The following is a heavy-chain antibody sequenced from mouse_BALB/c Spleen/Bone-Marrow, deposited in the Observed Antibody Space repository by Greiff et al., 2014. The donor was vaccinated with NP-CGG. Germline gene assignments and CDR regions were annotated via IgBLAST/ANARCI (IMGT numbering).Heavy chain of an antibody. D-gene: IGHD2-4*01. Sequence: DVQLQQSGPGLVKPSQSLSLTCIVTGYSITRDYAWNWIRQFPGNKLEWMGYISYSGSTTYNPSLESRISITRDTSKNQFFLQLNSVTTEDTATYYGARSSSYDYDVGFAYWGQGTLVTVSA. J-gene: IGHJ3*01. CDR2: ISYSGST. CDR1: GYSITRDYA. CDR3: ARSSSYDYDVGFAY. V-gene: IGHV3-2*02.